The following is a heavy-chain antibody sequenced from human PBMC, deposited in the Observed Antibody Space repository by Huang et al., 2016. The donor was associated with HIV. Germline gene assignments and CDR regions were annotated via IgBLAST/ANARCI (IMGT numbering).Heavy chain of an antibody. J-gene: IGHJ4*02. CDR3: ARLGPHRSRSYFDY. V-gene: IGHV1-46*01. D-gene: IGHD7-27*01. CDR2: INPRRGVT. CDR1: GYTFSSSF. Sequence: QVQLVQSGAEVKKPGASVKVSCKVSGYTFSSSFLHWVRQAPGQGPEGRGIINPRRGVTTYAQKFQGRRTMTRDTSTSTIYMELRSLRSEDTAVYYCARLGPHRSRSYFDYWGQGTLVTVSS.